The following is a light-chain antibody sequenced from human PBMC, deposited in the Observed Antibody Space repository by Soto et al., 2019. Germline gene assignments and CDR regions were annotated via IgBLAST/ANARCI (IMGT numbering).Light chain of an antibody. Sequence: QSVLTQPPSASGTPGQRVTLSCSGSSSNIGFNAVNWYQQLPGTAPKLLMHGNSQRPSGVPDRFSGSNSGNTATLTISGTQAMDEADYYCQAWDSSTGGVFGGGTKLTVL. CDR2: GNS. J-gene: IGLJ2*01. CDR1: SSNIGFNA. V-gene: IGLV1-44*01. CDR3: QAWDSSTGGV.